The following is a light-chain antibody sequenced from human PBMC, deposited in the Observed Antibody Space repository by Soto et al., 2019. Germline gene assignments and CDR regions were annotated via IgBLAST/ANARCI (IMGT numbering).Light chain of an antibody. V-gene: IGLV4-69*01. J-gene: IGLJ2*01. CDR3: QTWDTGDRVV. CDR2: LSSDGSH. CDR1: RGHSSYA. Sequence: QLVLTQSPSASASLGASVKLTCTLSRGHSSYAIASHQPQPEKGPRYLMKLSSDGSHSKGDGIPDRFSGSSSGAERYLTISSLESEDEAVYYRQTWDTGDRVVFGGGTKLTVL.